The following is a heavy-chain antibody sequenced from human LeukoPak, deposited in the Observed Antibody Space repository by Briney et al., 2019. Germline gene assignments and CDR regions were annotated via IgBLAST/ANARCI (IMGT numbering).Heavy chain of an antibody. J-gene: IGHJ3*02. Sequence: SETLSLTCAVYGGSFSGYYWSWIRQPPGKGLEWIGEINHSGSTNYNPSLKSRVTMSVDTSKNQFSLKLSSVTAADTAVYYCARHKTAMVDDAFDIWGQGTMVTVSS. CDR1: GGSFSGYY. V-gene: IGHV4-34*01. D-gene: IGHD5-18*01. CDR3: ARHKTAMVDDAFDI. CDR2: INHSGST.